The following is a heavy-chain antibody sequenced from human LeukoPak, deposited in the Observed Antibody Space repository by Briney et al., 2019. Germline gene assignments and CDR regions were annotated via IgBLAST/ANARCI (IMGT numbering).Heavy chain of an antibody. Sequence: GGSLRLSCAASGFTFSSYVMSWVRQAPGKGLEWLSGISSSGGSTYYADSVKGRFTISRDNSKNTLYLQMNSLRAEDTAVYYCAKSGNYGSGGYSKDHFDYWGQGTLVTVSS. CDR2: ISSSGGST. D-gene: IGHD3-10*01. CDR1: GFTFSSYV. CDR3: AKSGNYGSGGYSKDHFDY. J-gene: IGHJ4*02. V-gene: IGHV3-23*01.